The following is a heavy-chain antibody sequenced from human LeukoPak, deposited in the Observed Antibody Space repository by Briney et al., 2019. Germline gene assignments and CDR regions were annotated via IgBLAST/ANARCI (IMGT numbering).Heavy chain of an antibody. CDR2: INPDSGGT. J-gene: IGHJ4*02. V-gene: IGHV1-2*02. CDR1: GHTFNAYY. Sequence: GASVKVSCKASGHTFNAYYMHWVRQAPGQGLEWMGWINPDSGGTNYAQKFQGRVTMTRDTSISTAYMELSRLRSDDTAVYYCANQYNYGPAYWGQGTLVTVSS. CDR3: ANQYNYGPAY. D-gene: IGHD5-18*01.